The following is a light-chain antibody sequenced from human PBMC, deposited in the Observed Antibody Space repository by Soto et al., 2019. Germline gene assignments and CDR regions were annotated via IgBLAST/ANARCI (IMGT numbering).Light chain of an antibody. CDR2: GAS. CDR3: QQRSSAIT. V-gene: IGKV3D-20*02. CDR1: QSVSSSY. Sequence: SVLTQSPSTLSLSPGQRPTLCCRASQSVSSSYLAWYQQKPGQAPRILIYGASSRATGIPARFSGRGSGTDFTLTISSLEPEDFAVYYCQQRSSAITFGQGTRLEIK. J-gene: IGKJ5*01.